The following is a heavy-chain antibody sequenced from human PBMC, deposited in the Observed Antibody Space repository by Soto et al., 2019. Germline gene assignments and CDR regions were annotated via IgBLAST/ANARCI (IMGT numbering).Heavy chain of an antibody. CDR2: IYYSGST. CDR1: GGSISSYY. CDR3: ARDREVGTYDY. Sequence: SETLSLTCTVSGGSISSYYWSWIRQPPGKGLEWIGYIYYSGSTNYNPSLKSRVTISVDTSKNQFSLKLSSVTAADTAVYYCARDREVGTYDYWGQGTLVTVSS. V-gene: IGHV4-59*01. J-gene: IGHJ4*02. D-gene: IGHD1-26*01.